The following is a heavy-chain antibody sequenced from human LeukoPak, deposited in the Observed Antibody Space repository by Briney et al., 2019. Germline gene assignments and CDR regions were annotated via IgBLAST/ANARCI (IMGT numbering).Heavy chain of an antibody. CDR1: GGSISSYY. CDR3: ARAAGYCSSTSCQRKLDY. J-gene: IGHJ4*02. CDR2: IYYSGST. D-gene: IGHD2-2*03. V-gene: IGHV4-59*01. Sequence: KPSETLSLTCTVSGGSISSYYWSWIRQPPGKGLEWIGYIYYSGSTNYNPSLKSRVTISVDTSKNQFSLKLSSVTAADTAVYYCARAAGYCSSTSCQRKLDYWGQGTLVTVSS.